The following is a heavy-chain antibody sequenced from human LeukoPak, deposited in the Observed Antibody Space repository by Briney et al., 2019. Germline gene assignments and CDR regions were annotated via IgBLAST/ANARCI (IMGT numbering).Heavy chain of an antibody. CDR3: ARERVFSDEYNWFDP. CDR2: IIPILGIA. Sequence: EASVKVSCKASGGTFSSYAISWVRQAPGQGLEWMGRIIPILGIANYAQKFQGRVTITADKSTSTAYMGLSSLRSEDTAVYYCARERVFSDEYNWFDPWGQGTLVTVSS. D-gene: IGHD6-6*01. J-gene: IGHJ5*02. V-gene: IGHV1-69*04. CDR1: GGTFSSYA.